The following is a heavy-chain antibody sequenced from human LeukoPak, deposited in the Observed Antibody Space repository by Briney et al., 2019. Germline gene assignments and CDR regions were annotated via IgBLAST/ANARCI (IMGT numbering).Heavy chain of an antibody. V-gene: IGHV3-53*01. Sequence: GGSLGLSCAASGFTVSSNYMSWVRQAPGKGLEWVSVIYLSGSTYYADSVKGRFTISRDNSKNTLYLQMNSLRAEDTAVYYCAKDHPDDFWSGYYNAFDIWGQGTMVTVSS. J-gene: IGHJ3*02. CDR2: IYLSGST. CDR1: GFTVSSNY. D-gene: IGHD3-3*01. CDR3: AKDHPDDFWSGYYNAFDI.